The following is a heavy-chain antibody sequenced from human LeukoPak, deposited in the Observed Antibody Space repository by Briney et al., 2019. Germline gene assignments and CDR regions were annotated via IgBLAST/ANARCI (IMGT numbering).Heavy chain of an antibody. J-gene: IGHJ4*02. Sequence: GGSLRLSCVASGFTVSDYYMSWVRQAPGKGLVWVSLLYTDDTTIYADSVEGRFTISRDDSKNTIYLHMTTLRGEDTAVYYCARGGAFYWNPRYWGQGTLVTVSS. D-gene: IGHD1-1*01. CDR1: GFTVSDYY. CDR2: LYTDDTT. V-gene: IGHV3-53*01. CDR3: ARGGAFYWNPRY.